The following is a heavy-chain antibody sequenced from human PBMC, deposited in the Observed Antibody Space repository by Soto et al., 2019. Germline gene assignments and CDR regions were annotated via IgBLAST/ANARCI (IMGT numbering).Heavy chain of an antibody. Sequence: QVQLVQSGAEVKKPGASVKVSCKATGYRFISYGITWVRQAPGQGLEWMGWISTYNGHANYAQNLQGRVTMTTDTSTSTVYMELRSLRSDDTAMFYCARDRHTMTDAYDVWGQGTMVIVS. D-gene: IGHD3-22*01. V-gene: IGHV1-18*01. CDR1: GYRFISYG. CDR3: ARDRHTMTDAYDV. CDR2: ISTYNGHA. J-gene: IGHJ3*01.